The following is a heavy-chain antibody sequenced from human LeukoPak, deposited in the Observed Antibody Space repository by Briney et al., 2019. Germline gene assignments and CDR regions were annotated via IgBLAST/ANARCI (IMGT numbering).Heavy chain of an antibody. Sequence: GGSLRLSCAASGFTFSNAWMSWVRQAPGKGLEWVGRIKSKTDGGTTDYAAPVKGRFTISRDDLKNTLYLQMNSLKTEDTAVYYCTTDWAMVRGVTDAFDIWGQGTMVTVSS. J-gene: IGHJ3*02. CDR1: GFTFSNAW. D-gene: IGHD3-10*01. V-gene: IGHV3-15*01. CDR2: IKSKTDGGTT. CDR3: TTDWAMVRGVTDAFDI.